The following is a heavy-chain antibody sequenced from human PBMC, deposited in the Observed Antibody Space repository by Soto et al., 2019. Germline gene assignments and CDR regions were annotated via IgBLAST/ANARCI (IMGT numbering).Heavy chain of an antibody. CDR1: GFTFSSYS. J-gene: IGHJ3*02. CDR3: ARAEPYCGGDCDAFDI. CDR2: ISSSSSYI. V-gene: IGHV3-21*01. D-gene: IGHD2-21*02. Sequence: GESLKISCAASGFTFSSYSMNWVRQAPGKGLEWVSSISSSSSYIYYADSVKGRFTISRDNAKNSLYLQMNSLRAEDTAVYYCARAEPYCGGDCDAFDIWGQGTMVTVSS.